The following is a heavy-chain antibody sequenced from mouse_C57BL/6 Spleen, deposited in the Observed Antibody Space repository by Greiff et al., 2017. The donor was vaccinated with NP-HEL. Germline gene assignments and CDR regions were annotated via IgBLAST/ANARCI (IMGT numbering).Heavy chain of an antibody. CDR2: ISNFAYSI. CDR1: GFTFSDYG. CDR3: AIYYSNYGFAY. V-gene: IGHV5-15*01. J-gene: IGHJ3*01. Sequence: DVHLVESGGGLVQPGGSLKLSCAASGFTFSDYGMAWVRQAPRQGPEWVAFISNFAYSIYYADTVTGRFTISRENAKNTLYLEMSSLRSEDTAMYYCAIYYSNYGFAYWGQGTLVTVSA. D-gene: IGHD2-5*01.